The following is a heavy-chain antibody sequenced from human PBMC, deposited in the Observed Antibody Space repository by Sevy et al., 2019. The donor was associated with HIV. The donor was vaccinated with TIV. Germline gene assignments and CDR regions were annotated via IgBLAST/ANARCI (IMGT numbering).Heavy chain of an antibody. D-gene: IGHD3-3*01. Sequence: KQSQTLSLTCAVSGGSFSGYYWSWIRQPPGKGLEWIGEINRSGGTNYNPSLKSRVTISVDTSKNQFSLKLSSVTAADTAMYYCARGVSDFWSGPGLWGQGTLVTVSS. CDR3: ARGVSDFWSGPGL. J-gene: IGHJ4*02. V-gene: IGHV4-34*01. CDR2: INRSGGT. CDR1: GGSFSGYY.